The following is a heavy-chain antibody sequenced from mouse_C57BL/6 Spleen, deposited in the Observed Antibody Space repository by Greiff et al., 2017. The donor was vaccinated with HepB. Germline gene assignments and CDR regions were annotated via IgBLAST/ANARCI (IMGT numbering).Heavy chain of an antibody. CDR1: GFTFSSYA. CDR2: ISDGGSYT. V-gene: IGHV5-4*01. J-gene: IGHJ3*01. Sequence: EVQRVESGGGLVKPGGSLKLSCAASGFTFSSYAMSWVRQTPEKRLEWVATISDGGSYTYYPDNVKGRFTISRDNAKNNLYLQLSHLKSEDTSMYYCARDEAYDYDGFAYWGQGTLVTVSA. D-gene: IGHD2-4*01. CDR3: ARDEAYDYDGFAY.